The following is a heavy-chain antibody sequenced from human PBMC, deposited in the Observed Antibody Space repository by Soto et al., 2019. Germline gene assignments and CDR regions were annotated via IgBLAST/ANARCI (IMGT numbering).Heavy chain of an antibody. CDR3: ARVYSSSVYNWFDP. CDR1: GGSISSGGYY. CDR2: IYYSGST. V-gene: IGHV4-30-4*01. Sequence: KTSETLSLTCTVSGGSISSGGYYWSWIRQPPGKGLEWIGYIYYSGSTYYNPSLKSRVTISVDTSKNQFSLKLSSVTAADTAVYYCARVYSSSVYNWFDPWGQGTLVTVSS. J-gene: IGHJ5*02. D-gene: IGHD6-13*01.